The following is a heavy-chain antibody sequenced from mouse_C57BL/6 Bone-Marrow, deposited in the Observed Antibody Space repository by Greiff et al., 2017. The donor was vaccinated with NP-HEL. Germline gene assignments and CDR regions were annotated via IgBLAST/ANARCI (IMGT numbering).Heavy chain of an antibody. CDR3: TRRWDEGTY. CDR2: IDPETGGT. CDR1: GYTFTDYE. Sequence: VKLQESGAELVRPGASVTLSCKASGYTFTDYEMHWVKQTPVHGLEWIGAIDPETGGTAYNQKFKGKAILTADKSSSTAYMELRSLTSEDSAVYYCTRRWDEGTYWGQGTTLTVSS. V-gene: IGHV1-15*01. J-gene: IGHJ2*01. D-gene: IGHD4-1*01.